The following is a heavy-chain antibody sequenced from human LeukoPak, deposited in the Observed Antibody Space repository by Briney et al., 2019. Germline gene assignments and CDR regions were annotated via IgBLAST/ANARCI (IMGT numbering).Heavy chain of an antibody. CDR1: GGSISSRSYY. J-gene: IGHJ4*02. D-gene: IGHD3-10*01. V-gene: IGHV4-39*01. Sequence: SETLSLTCTVSGGSISSRSYYWGWIRQPPGKGLGWIGSIHSSGSTYYNPSLKSRVTISVDTSKNQFSLKLSSVTAADTAVYYCARLESAMVRGVITPHYFDHWGQGTLVIVSS. CDR3: ARLESAMVRGVITPHYFDH. CDR2: IHSSGST.